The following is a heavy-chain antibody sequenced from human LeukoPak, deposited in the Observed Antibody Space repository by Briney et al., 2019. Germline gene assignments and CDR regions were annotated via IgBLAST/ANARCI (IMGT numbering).Heavy chain of an antibody. V-gene: IGHV3-53*01. CDR3: ASLPIAAAGTSLDY. CDR2: IYSGGST. D-gene: IGHD6-13*01. CDR1: GFTVSSNY. J-gene: IGHJ4*02. Sequence: PAGSLRLSCAASGFTVSSNYMSWVRQAPGKGLEWVSDIYSGGSTYYEDSVKGRFTISRDNSKNTLYLQMNSLRAEDTAVYYCASLPIAAAGTSLDYWGQGTLVTVSS.